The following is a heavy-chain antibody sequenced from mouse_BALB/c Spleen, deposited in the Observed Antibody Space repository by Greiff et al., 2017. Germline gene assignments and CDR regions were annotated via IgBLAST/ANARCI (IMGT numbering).Heavy chain of an antibody. V-gene: IGHV14-3*02. CDR1: GFNIKDSY. D-gene: IGHD2-4*01. J-gene: IGHJ2*01. CDR2: IDPANGNT. CDR3: AMITDY. Sequence: VQLQQSGAELVKPGASVKLSCTASGFNIKDSYMHWVKQRPEQGLEWIGRIDPANGNTKYAPRFQGKATITADTTSNTAYLQLSSLTSEGTAVDYCAMITDYWGQGTTLTVSS.